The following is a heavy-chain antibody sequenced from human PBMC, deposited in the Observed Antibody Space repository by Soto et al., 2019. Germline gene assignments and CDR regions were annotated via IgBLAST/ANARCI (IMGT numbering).Heavy chain of an antibody. D-gene: IGHD3-9*01. J-gene: IGHJ4*02. CDR1: GFTFSSYG. CDR3: AGGRWYYDILTGLMGQFDY. V-gene: IGHV3-33*01. Sequence: GGSLRLSCAASGFTFSSYGMHWVRQAPGKGLEWVAVIWYDGSNKYYADSVKGRFTISRDNSKNTLYLQMNSLRAEDTAVYYCAGGRWYYDILTGLMGQFDYWGQGTLVTVSS. CDR2: IWYDGSNK.